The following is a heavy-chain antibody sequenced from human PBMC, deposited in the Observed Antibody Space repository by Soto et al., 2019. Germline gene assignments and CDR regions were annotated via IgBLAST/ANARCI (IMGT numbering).Heavy chain of an antibody. CDR1: GFTFSSYG. CDR3: AKRGYGRYNWFDP. J-gene: IGHJ5*02. CDR2: ISYDGSNK. D-gene: IGHD5-18*01. Sequence: GGSLRLSCAASGFTFSSYGMHWGRRAPGKGLEWVAVISYDGSNKYYADSVKGRFTISRDNSKNTLYLQMNSLRAEDTAVYYCAKRGYGRYNWFDPWGQGTLVTVSS. V-gene: IGHV3-30*18.